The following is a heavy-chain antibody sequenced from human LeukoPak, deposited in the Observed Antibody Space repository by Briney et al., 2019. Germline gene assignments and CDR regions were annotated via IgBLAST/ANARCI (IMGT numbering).Heavy chain of an antibody. V-gene: IGHV4-61*01. Sequence: SETLSLTCTVSGGSISSGSYYWSWIRQPPGKGLEWIGYIYYSGSTDYSPSLKSRVTISVDTSKNQFSLKLSSVTAADTAVYYCAREVVAAAGTVDYWGQGALVIVSS. D-gene: IGHD6-13*01. CDR3: AREVVAAAGTVDY. CDR2: IYYSGST. J-gene: IGHJ4*02. CDR1: GGSISSGSYY.